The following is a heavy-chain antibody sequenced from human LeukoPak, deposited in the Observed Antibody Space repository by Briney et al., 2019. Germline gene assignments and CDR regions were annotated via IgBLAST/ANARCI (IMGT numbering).Heavy chain of an antibody. J-gene: IGHJ4*02. CDR1: GFTFSSYA. Sequence: GRSLRLSCAASGFTFSSYAMHWVRQAPGKGLEWVAVISYDGSNKYYADSVKGRFTISRDNSKNTLYLQMNSLRAEDTAVYYCARDLDTAVVTPDYWGQGTLVTVSS. CDR2: ISYDGSNK. V-gene: IGHV3-30-3*01. D-gene: IGHD5-18*01. CDR3: ARDLDTAVVTPDY.